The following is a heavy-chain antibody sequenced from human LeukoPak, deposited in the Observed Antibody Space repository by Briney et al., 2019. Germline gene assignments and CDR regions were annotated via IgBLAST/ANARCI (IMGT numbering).Heavy chain of an antibody. CDR2: MNHSGST. CDR3: ARGLVVRGVIITSGNYFDY. J-gene: IGHJ4*02. Sequence: SETLSLTCAVYGGSFSGYYWSWVRQPPGKGREWVGEMNHSGSTNYNPSLKRRVTISVEKYKNQCSLKLSSVTAADTAVYYCARGLVVRGVIITSGNYFDYWGQGTLVTVSS. V-gene: IGHV4-34*01. D-gene: IGHD3-10*01. CDR1: GGSFSGYY.